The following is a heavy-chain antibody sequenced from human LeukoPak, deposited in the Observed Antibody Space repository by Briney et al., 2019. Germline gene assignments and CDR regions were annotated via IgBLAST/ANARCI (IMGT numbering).Heavy chain of an antibody. CDR2: IHYSGST. Sequence: SETLSLTCTVSGGSISSNRYYWGWIRQPPGKGLEWIGNIHYSGSTYYNPSLKSRVTISVDTSKNQFSLKLSSVTAADTAVYYCARVSATYYYDSSGYYYAGPQFDYWGQGTLVTVSS. CDR3: ARVSATYYYDSSGYYYAGPQFDY. D-gene: IGHD3-22*01. V-gene: IGHV4-39*07. J-gene: IGHJ4*02. CDR1: GGSISSNRYY.